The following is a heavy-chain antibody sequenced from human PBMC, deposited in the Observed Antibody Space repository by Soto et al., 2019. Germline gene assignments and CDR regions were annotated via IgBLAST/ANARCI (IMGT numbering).Heavy chain of an antibody. CDR3: ARVEAYGDVYYYGMDV. J-gene: IGHJ6*02. CDR1: GGSFSGYY. Sequence: SETLSLTCAVFGGSFSGYYWSWIRQPPGKGLEWIGEINHSGSTNYNPSLKSRVTISVDTSKNQFSLKLSSVTAADTAVYYCARVEAYGDVYYYGMDVWGQGTTVTVSS. V-gene: IGHV4-34*01. D-gene: IGHD4-17*01. CDR2: INHSGST.